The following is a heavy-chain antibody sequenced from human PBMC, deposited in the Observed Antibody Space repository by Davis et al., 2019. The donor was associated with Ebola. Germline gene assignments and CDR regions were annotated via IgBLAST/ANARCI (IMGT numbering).Heavy chain of an antibody. Sequence: ASVKVSCKASGYTFTSYDINWVRQATGQGLEWMGGIIPIFGTANYAQKFQGWVTMTRDTSISTAYMELSRLRSDDTAVYYCARDLGSGSYFDYWGQGTLVTVSS. CDR1: GYTFTSYD. CDR3: ARDLGSGSYFDY. CDR2: IIPIFGTA. J-gene: IGHJ4*02. V-gene: IGHV1-2*04. D-gene: IGHD1-26*01.